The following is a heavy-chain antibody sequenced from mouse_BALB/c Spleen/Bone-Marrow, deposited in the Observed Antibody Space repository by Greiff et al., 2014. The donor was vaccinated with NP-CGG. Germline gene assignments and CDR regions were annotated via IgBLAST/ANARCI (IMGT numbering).Heavy chain of an antibody. J-gene: IGHJ4*01. CDR1: GYTFTTYT. Sequence: QVQLKESGAELARPGASVKMSCRASGYTFTTYTMHWGKKRPGQGLERIGYINPSSGYTYYNQKFKDKATLTADKSSSAAYLQLSSLTSEDSAVYYCPRVYGNYDAMDYWGQGTSVTVSS. D-gene: IGHD2-1*01. CDR2: INPSSGYT. CDR3: PRVYGNYDAMDY. V-gene: IGHV1-4*01.